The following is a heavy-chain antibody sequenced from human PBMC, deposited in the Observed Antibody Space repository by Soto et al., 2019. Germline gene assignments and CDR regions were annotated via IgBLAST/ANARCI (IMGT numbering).Heavy chain of an antibody. CDR2: INHSGST. V-gene: IGHV4-34*01. J-gene: IGHJ4*02. Sequence: SETLSLTCAVYGGSFSGYYWSWIRQPPGKGLEWIGEINHSGSTNYNPSLKSRVTISVDTSKNQFSLKLSSVTAADTAVYYCASLATLDCSGASGSHRWRQGTLVT. CDR3: ASLATLDCSGASGSHR. CDR1: GGSFSGYY. D-gene: IGHD2-15*01.